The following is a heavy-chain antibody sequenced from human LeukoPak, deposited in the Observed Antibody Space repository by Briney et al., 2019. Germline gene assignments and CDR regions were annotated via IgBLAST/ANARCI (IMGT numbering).Heavy chain of an antibody. CDR3: AGQCSGGTCGFDY. CDR1: GGSISSSSYY. D-gene: IGHD2-15*01. V-gene: IGHV4-39*05. CDR2: MYYSGST. J-gene: IGHJ4*02. Sequence: SETPSLTCTVSGGSISSSSYYWGWIRQPPGKGLEWIGSMYYSGSTYYNPSLKSRITISVEASKNQFSLKLSSVTAADTAVYYCAGQCSGGTCGFDYWGQGTLVTVSS.